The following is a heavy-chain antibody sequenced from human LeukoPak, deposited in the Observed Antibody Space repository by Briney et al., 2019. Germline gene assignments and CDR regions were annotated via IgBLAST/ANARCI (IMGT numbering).Heavy chain of an antibody. J-gene: IGHJ6*02. CDR2: IYTSGST. D-gene: IGHD2-8*02. CDR1: GGSISTYY. Sequence: PSETLSLTCTVSGGSISTYYWSWIRQPAGKGLEWIGRIYTSGSTNYSPSLKSRVTMSVDTSKNQFSLKLSSLTAADTAVYYCARESGLWPKYNYGMDVWGQGTTVTVSS. V-gene: IGHV4-4*07. CDR3: ARESGLWPKYNYGMDV.